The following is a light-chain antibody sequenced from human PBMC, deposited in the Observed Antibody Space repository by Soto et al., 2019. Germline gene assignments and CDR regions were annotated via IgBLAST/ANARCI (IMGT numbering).Light chain of an antibody. Sequence: QSALTQPPSASGSPGQSVTISCTGTSSDIGAYNYVSWYQQHPGNAPKLMIHEVSKRPSGVPDRLSGSKSGHTASLTVAGLQAEDEADYYCSAYAGRNARWVFGGGTKVTVL. CDR3: SAYAGRNARWV. CDR2: EVS. J-gene: IGLJ3*02. CDR1: SSDIGAYNY. V-gene: IGLV2-8*01.